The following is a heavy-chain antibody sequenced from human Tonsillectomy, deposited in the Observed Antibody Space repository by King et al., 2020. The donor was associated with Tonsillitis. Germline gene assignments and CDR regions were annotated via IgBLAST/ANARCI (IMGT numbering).Heavy chain of an antibody. CDR1: GFTFGNYA. CDR3: AKGGEKQTYWYFDL. CDR2: STFISFTT. D-gene: IGHD3-10*01. V-gene: IGHV3-23*04. J-gene: IGHJ2*01. Sequence: VQLVESGGGLVQPGGSLRLSCVASGFTFGNYAMSWVRQAPGKGLEWGSGSTFISFTTYYSDSAKGRFTISRDNSKNTLFLEISSLRVNETAVYYWAKGGEKQTYWYFDLWGRGTLVSVSS.